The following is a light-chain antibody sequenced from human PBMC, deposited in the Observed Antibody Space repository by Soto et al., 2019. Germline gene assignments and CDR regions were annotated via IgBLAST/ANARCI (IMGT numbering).Light chain of an antibody. V-gene: IGLV2-14*01. J-gene: IGLJ2*01. CDR1: SSDIGTYIY. CDR3: SSYTSSNTLV. Sequence: QSALTQPASVSGSPGQSITISCTGTSSDIGTYIYVSWYLHHPGRAPKLLIYEVGNRPSGVSNRFSGSKSGNTASLTISGLQAEDEADYYCSSYTSSNTLVFGGGTKLTVL. CDR2: EVG.